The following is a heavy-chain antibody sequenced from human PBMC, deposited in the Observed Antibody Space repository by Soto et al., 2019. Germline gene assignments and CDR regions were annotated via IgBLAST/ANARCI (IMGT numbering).Heavy chain of an antibody. V-gene: IGHV1-69*13. CDR1: GGTLRFYT. J-gene: IGHJ4*02. Sequence: SVKVSCKASGGTLRFYTVSWLRQAPGQGLEWMGGIIPDFGTTNYAQRFQDRVTITADESSNTAFMELTTLKSDDTAVYYCARSQSTTPVAVAGPDFHFGLWGRGTLVTVSS. D-gene: IGHD6-19*01. CDR2: IIPDFGTT. CDR3: ARSQSTTPVAVAGPDFHFGL.